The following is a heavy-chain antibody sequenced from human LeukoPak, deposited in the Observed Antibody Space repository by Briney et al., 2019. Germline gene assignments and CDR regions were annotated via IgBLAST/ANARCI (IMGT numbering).Heavy chain of an antibody. Sequence: ASVKVSCKASGGTFSSYAISWVRQAPGQGLEWMGRIIPILGIANYAQKFQGRVTITADKSTSTAYMELSSLRSEDTAVYYCARDLSSGPYDAFDIWGQGTMVTVSS. CDR2: IIPILGIA. CDR1: GGTFSSYA. CDR3: ARDLSSGPYDAFDI. V-gene: IGHV1-69*04. D-gene: IGHD3-22*01. J-gene: IGHJ3*02.